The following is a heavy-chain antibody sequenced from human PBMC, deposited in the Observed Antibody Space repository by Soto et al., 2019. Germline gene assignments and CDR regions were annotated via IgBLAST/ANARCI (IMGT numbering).Heavy chain of an antibody. J-gene: IGHJ4*02. CDR1: GFSLSTSGMC. D-gene: IGHD4-17*01. V-gene: IGHV2-70*11. CDR3: ARMTTVVTAFDH. Sequence: SGPTLVNPTQTLTLTCTFSGFSLSTSGMCVSWIRQPPGKALEWLARIDWDDDKYYSTSLKTRLTISKDTSKHQVVLTMTNMDPVDTATYYCARMTTVVTAFDHWGQGTLVTVSS. CDR2: IDWDDDK.